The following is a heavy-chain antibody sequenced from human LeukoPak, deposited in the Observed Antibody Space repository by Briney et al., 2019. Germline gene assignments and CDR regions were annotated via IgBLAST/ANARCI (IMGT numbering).Heavy chain of an antibody. CDR1: GGSISSYY. J-gene: IGHJ4*02. CDR2: IYHSGST. Sequence: SETLSLTCTVSGGSISSYYWGWIRQPPGKGLEWIGSIYHSGSTYYNPSLKSRVTISVDTSKNQFSLKLSSVTAADTAVYYCARENEGSGWYVWGQGTLVTVSS. D-gene: IGHD6-19*01. CDR3: ARENEGSGWYV. V-gene: IGHV4-38-2*02.